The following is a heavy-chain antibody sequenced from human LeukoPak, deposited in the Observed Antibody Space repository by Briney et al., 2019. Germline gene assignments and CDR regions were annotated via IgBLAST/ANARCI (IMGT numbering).Heavy chain of an antibody. V-gene: IGHV4-34*01. CDR1: GGSFSGYY. CDR2: INHSGST. Sequence: KPSETLSLTCAVYGGSFSGYYWSWIRQPPGKGLEWIGEINHSGSTKYNPSLKSRVTISGDTSKNQFSLKLRSVTAADTAVYYCASSPSGYWWNFDCWGQGTLVTVSS. J-gene: IGHJ4*02. D-gene: IGHD3-22*01. CDR3: ASSPSGYWWNFDC.